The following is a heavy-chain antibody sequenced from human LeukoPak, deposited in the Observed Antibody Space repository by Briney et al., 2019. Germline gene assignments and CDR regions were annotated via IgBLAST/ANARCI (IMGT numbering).Heavy chain of an antibody. D-gene: IGHD3-16*01. CDR3: AKDDDWGRYKH. CDR1: EFTFSRYW. CDR2: IKQDGSEK. V-gene: IGHV3-7*03. J-gene: IGHJ1*01. Sequence: GGSLRLSCAASEFTFSRYWMSWVRQAPGKGLEWVANIKQDGSEKYYVDSVKGRFTISRDNAKNSVYLQMNSLRAEDTAVYYCAKDDDWGRYKHWGQGTLVTVSS.